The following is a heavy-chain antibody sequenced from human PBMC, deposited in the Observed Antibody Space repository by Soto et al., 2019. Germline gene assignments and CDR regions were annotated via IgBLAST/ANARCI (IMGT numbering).Heavy chain of an antibody. CDR2: ISYDGSIQ. V-gene: IGHV3-30*18. J-gene: IGHJ4*02. Sequence: QVQLVESGGGVVQHGRSLRLSCAASGFTFSSYGMHWVRQAPGEGLEWVVVISYDGSIQYYTDSAKGRFTISRDNSKSTLYLQMNSLRAEDTAVYYCAKEIRAYSSSWSFDYWGQGTLVTVSS. CDR3: AKEIRAYSSSWSFDY. D-gene: IGHD6-13*01. CDR1: GFTFSSYG.